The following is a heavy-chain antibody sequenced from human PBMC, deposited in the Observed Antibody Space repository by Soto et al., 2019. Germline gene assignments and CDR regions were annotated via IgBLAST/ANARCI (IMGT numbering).Heavy chain of an antibody. CDR2: IYPGDSDT. CDR3: ARTSAAGKYYDGMDV. J-gene: IGHJ6*02. CDR1: GYSFTSYW. V-gene: IGHV5-51*01. D-gene: IGHD6-13*01. Sequence: GESLKISCKGSGYSFTSYWIGWVRQMPWKGLEWMGIIYPGDSDTRYSPSFQGQVTISADKSISTAYLQWSSLKASDTAMYYCARTSAAGKYYDGMDVWGQGTTVTVSS.